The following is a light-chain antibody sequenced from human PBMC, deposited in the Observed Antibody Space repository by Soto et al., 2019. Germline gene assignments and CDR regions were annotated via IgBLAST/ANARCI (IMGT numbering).Light chain of an antibody. Sequence: QSVLTPPASLSGSPGQSITISCTGASSDIGGYNYVSWYQHHPGKAPKLLIYEVTNRPPGVSNRFSGSKSGKTASLTISGLQAEDEADYYCSSYTTSGSPFYVFGTGTKVTVL. J-gene: IGLJ1*01. CDR1: SSDIGGYNY. CDR2: EVT. CDR3: SSYTTSGSPFYV. V-gene: IGLV2-14*01.